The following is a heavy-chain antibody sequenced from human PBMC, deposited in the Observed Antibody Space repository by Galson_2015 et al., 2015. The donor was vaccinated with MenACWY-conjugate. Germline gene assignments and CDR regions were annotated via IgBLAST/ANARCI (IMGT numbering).Heavy chain of an antibody. D-gene: IGHD5-18*01. J-gene: IGHJ5*02. CDR1: GFTFNNYA. CDR2: ISSSGGTT. Sequence: SLRLSCAASGFTFNNYALHWVRQAPGKGLEYVSAISSSGGTTCYADSVKGRFTISRDNPKNTLHLQMSSLRAEDSALYYCVKGEGGYIYNWFDPWGPGTLVTVSS. CDR3: VKGEGGYIYNWFDP. V-gene: IGHV3-64D*06.